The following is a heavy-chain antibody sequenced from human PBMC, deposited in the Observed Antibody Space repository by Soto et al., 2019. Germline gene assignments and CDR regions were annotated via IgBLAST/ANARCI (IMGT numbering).Heavy chain of an antibody. Sequence: SETLSLTCTVSGGSISSYYWSWIRQPPGKGLEWIGYIYYSGSTNYNPSLKSRVTISVDTSKNQFSLKLSSVTAADTAVYYCARSVEGALRYFDWAYSPYYYYGMDVWGQGTTVTVSS. J-gene: IGHJ6*02. CDR3: ARSVEGALRYFDWAYSPYYYYGMDV. CDR2: IYYSGST. V-gene: IGHV4-59*08. CDR1: GGSISSYY. D-gene: IGHD3-9*01.